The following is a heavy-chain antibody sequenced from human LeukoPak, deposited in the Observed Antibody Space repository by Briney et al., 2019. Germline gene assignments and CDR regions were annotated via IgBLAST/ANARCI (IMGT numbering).Heavy chain of an antibody. CDR1: GFTFSSYW. CDR2: INSDGSST. J-gene: IGHJ3*02. Sequence: PGGSLRLSCAASGFTFSSYWMHWVHQAPGKGLVWVSRINSDGSSTSYADSVKGRFTISRDNAKNTLYLQMNSLRAEDTAVYYCASLHDMTTTGDAFDIWGQGTMVTVSS. D-gene: IGHD1-26*01. V-gene: IGHV3-74*01. CDR3: ASLHDMTTTGDAFDI.